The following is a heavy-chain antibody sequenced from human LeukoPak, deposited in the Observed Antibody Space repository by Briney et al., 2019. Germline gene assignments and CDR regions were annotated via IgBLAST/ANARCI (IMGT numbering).Heavy chain of an antibody. CDR3: AREVRDIVVVRAAMGGYYGMDV. V-gene: IGHV4-38-2*01. CDR2: IYHSGST. J-gene: IGHJ6*04. CDR1: GYSISSGYY. D-gene: IGHD2-2*01. Sequence: KPSETLSLTCAVSGYSISSGYYWGWIRQPPGKGLEWIGSIYHSGSTYYNPSLKSRVTISVDTSKNQFSLKLSSVTAADTAVYYCAREVRDIVVVRAAMGGYYGMDVWGKGTTVTVSS.